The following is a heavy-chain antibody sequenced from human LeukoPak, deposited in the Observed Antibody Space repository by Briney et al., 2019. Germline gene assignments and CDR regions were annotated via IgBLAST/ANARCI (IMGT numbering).Heavy chain of an antibody. CDR3: AKDKYSSGWYYFDY. CDR1: GFIFKNYY. J-gene: IGHJ4*02. Sequence: GGSLRLSCAASGFIFKNYYMHWVRQTPGKGLEWVSGISWNSGSIGYADSVKGRFTISRDNAKNSLYLQMNSLRAEDMALYYCAKDKYSSGWYYFDYWGQGTLVTVSS. D-gene: IGHD6-19*01. V-gene: IGHV3-9*03. CDR2: ISWNSGSI.